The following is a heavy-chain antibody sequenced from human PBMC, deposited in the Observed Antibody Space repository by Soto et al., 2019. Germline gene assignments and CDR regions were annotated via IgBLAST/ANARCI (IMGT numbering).Heavy chain of an antibody. CDR2: ISYDGRNK. CDR1: GFSFSDYG. D-gene: IGHD2-21*02. CDR3: AIAFNTGDYYFAS. Sequence: QVQLVESGGGVVQPGGSLRLSCAASGFSFSDYGMHWVRQAPGKGLEWVAVISYDGRNKFYADSVTGRFTISRDSSKNTVDLQMSSLRREDTAVYYCAIAFNTGDYYFASWGQGTLVTVSS. V-gene: IGHV3-30*03. J-gene: IGHJ4*02.